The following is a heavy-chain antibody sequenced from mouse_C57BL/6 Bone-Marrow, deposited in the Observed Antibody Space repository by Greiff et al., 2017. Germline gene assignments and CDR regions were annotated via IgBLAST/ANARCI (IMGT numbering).Heavy chain of an antibody. CDR1: GYTFTSYW. CDR2: INPCNGGT. V-gene: IGHV1-53*01. J-gene: IGHJ2*01. CDR3: ARGVHPYFDY. Sequence: QVQLQQPGTELVKPGASVKLSCKASGYTFTSYWMHLVKQRPGQGLEWIGNINPCNGGTNYNENFKSKATLTVDKSSSTAYMQLSSLTSEDSAVNYCARGVHPYFDYWGQGSTLTVSP. D-gene: IGHD5-1*01.